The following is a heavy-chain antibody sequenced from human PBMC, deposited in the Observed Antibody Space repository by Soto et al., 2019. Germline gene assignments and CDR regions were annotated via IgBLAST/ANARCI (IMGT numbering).Heavy chain of an antibody. D-gene: IGHD6-13*01. CDR3: ARWVRQLSAYWFDP. J-gene: IGHJ5*02. Sequence: SETLSLTCTVSGGSISSGDYYWSWIRQPPGKGLEWIGYIYYSGSTYYNPSLKSRVTISVDTSKNQFSLKLSSVTAADTPVYYCARWVRQLSAYWFDPWGQGTLVTVSS. V-gene: IGHV4-30-4*01. CDR1: GGSISSGDYY. CDR2: IYYSGST.